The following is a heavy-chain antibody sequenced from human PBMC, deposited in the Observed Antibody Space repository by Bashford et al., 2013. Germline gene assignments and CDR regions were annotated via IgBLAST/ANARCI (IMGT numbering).Heavy chain of an antibody. J-gene: IGHJ4*02. V-gene: IGHV3-30*03. CDR3: ARASYYDNGGHYRSYFFDY. D-gene: IGHD3-22*01. CDR2: ISYDGTNK. Sequence: GGPLRLSCAASGFTFSGYAMSWVRLAPGKGLEWVSAISYDGTNKYYADSVKGRFTISRDTSKNTLYLQMNSLRVEDTAVYYCARASYYDNGGHYRSYFFDYWGQGTLVTVSS. CDR1: GFTFSGYA.